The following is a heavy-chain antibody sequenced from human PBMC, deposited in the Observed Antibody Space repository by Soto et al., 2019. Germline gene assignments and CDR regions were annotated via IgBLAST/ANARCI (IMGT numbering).Heavy chain of an antibody. J-gene: IGHJ4*02. V-gene: IGHV1-2*02. CDR2: INPKSGGT. D-gene: IGHD3-22*01. CDR3: TKESSSGLSPFDS. Sequence: ASVKVSCKASGYSFSDYFIHWVRQAPGQGLEWMGWINPKSGGTNYAQTFQGRVTLTRDTSITTAYMEVNGLRSDVTAIYYCTKESSSGLSPFDSWGQGALVTVSS. CDR1: GYSFSDYF.